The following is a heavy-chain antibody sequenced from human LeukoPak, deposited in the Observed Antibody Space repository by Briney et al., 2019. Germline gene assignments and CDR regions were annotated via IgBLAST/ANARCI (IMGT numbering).Heavy chain of an antibody. CDR3: ARRVAASTTSTVFDF. V-gene: IGHV4-34*01. CDR2: INHSGST. Sequence: PSETLSLTCAVYGGSFSDYYWSWIRQPPGKGLECIGEINHSGSTNYNPSLKSRVTISVDTSKNQFSLKLSSVTAADTAVYYCARRVAASTTSTVFDFWGQGTLVTVSS. J-gene: IGHJ4*02. CDR1: GGSFSDYY. D-gene: IGHD6-13*01.